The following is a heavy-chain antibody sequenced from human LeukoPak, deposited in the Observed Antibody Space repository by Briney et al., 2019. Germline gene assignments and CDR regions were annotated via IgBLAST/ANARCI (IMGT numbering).Heavy chain of an antibody. CDR1: GGSISSYY. J-gene: IGHJ6*02. V-gene: IGHV4-59*01. CDR3: AREALRYGMDV. Sequence: SETLSLTCTVSGGSISSYYWSWIRQPPGKGLEWIGYIYYSGSTNYNPSLKSRVTISVDTSKNQFSLKLSSVTAADTAVYYCAREALRYGMDVWGQGITVTVSS. CDR2: IYYSGST.